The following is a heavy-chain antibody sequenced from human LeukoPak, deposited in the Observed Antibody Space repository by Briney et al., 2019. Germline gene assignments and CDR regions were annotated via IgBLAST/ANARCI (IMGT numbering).Heavy chain of an antibody. D-gene: IGHD2-2*01. CDR3: ARLRYCSSTSCYDDY. V-gene: IGHV3-21*01. J-gene: IGHJ4*02. CDR2: ISSSSYI. CDR1: GFTFSSYS. Sequence: GGSLRLSCAASGFTFSSYSMNWVRQAPGKGLEWVSSISSSSYIYYADSVKGRFTISRDNAKNSLYLQMNSLRAEDTAVYYCARLRYCSSTSCYDDYWGQGTLVTVSS.